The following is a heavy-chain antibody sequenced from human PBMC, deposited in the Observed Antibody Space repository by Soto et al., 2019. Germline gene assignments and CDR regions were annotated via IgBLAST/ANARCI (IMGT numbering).Heavy chain of an antibody. D-gene: IGHD6-19*01. V-gene: IGHV4-34*01. CDR3: AGGGDSSVWYKRRVLYYYYGMDV. J-gene: IGHJ6*02. CDR1: GGSFSGYY. Sequence: SETLSLACAVYGGSFSGYYWSWIRQPPGKGLEWIGEINHSGSTNYNPSLKSRVTISVDTSKNQFSLKLSSVTAADTAVYYCAGGGDSSVWYKRRVLYYYYGMDVWGQGTTVT. CDR2: INHSGST.